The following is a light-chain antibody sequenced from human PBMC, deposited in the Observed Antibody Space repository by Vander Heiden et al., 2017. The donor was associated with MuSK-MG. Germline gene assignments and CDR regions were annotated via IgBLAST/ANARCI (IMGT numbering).Light chain of an antibody. J-gene: IGKJ3*01. CDR1: QSISSY. Sequence: DIQLSQSPSSLSASVGDRVTSTCRASQSISSYLNWYQQKPGKAPKLLIYAASSLQSGVPSRFSGSGSGTDFTLTISSLQPEDFATYYCQQSYSTPFTFGPGTKVDIK. CDR2: AAS. CDR3: QQSYSTPFT. V-gene: IGKV1-39*01.